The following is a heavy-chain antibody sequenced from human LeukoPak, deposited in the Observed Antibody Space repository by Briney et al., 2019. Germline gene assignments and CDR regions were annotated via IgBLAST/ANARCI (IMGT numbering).Heavy chain of an antibody. D-gene: IGHD3-10*01. J-gene: IGHJ3*02. V-gene: IGHV1-69*01. CDR2: IIPIFGTA. CDR3: ARPSLRYYYGSGRGAFDI. Sequence: SVNVSCKASGGTFSSYAISWVRQAPGQGLEWMGGIIPIFGTANYAQKFQGRVTITADESTSTAYMELSSLRSEDTAVYYCARPSLRYYYGSGRGAFDIWGQGTMVTVSS. CDR1: GGTFSSYA.